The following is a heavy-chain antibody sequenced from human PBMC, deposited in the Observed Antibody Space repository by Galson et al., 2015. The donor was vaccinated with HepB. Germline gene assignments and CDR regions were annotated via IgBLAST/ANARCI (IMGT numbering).Heavy chain of an antibody. CDR1: GFTFTSSA. Sequence: SVKVSCKASGFTFTSSAVQWVRQARGQRLEWIGWIVVGSGNTNYAQKFQESVTITRDMSTSTAYMELSSLRSEDTAVYYCAADASYYYDSSGYAVGDAFDIWGQGTMVTVSS. CDR3: AADASYYYDSSGYAVGDAFDI. D-gene: IGHD3-22*01. J-gene: IGHJ3*02. V-gene: IGHV1-58*01. CDR2: IVVGSGNT.